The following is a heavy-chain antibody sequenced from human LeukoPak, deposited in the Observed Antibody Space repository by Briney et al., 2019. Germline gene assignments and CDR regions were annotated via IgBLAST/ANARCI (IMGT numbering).Heavy chain of an antibody. V-gene: IGHV3-53*01. CDR3: TRPGAFDI. CDR2: IYSGGST. Sequence: GRSLRLSCAASGFTFSSYSMHWVRQAPGRGLEWVSVIYSGGSTYYADSVKGRFTISRDNSKNTLYLQMNSLRAEDTAVYYCTRPGAFDIWGQGTMVTVSS. D-gene: IGHD7-27*01. J-gene: IGHJ3*02. CDR1: GFTFSSYS.